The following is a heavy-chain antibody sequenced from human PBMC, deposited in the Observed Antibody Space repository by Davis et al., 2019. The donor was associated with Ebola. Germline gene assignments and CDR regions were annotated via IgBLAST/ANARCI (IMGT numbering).Heavy chain of an antibody. CDR2: ISDFNGDT. D-gene: IGHD4-17*01. CDR1: GINFTTYG. J-gene: IGHJ4*02. Sequence: ASVPVSCKASGINFTTYGIIWVRQAPRQGLEWMGWISDFNGDTNYAQKIHGRVTMTKDTSTTTAYMELMSLRSDDTAVYYCARHWGDYGNYLGYWGQGTLVTVSS. V-gene: IGHV1-18*04. CDR3: ARHWGDYGNYLGY.